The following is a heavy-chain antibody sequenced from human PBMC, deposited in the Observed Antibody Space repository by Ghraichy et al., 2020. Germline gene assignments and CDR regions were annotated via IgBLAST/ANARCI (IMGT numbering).Heavy chain of an antibody. V-gene: IGHV4-61*01. Sequence: ETLSLTCIVSGGSVNTDIYYWSWIRQPPGKGLEWIGYMFYSGNSNYNPSLKSRVAISVDTSKNQFSLRLTSVSTADTALYYCARGLNGYSYLDSWGQGTLVTVSS. J-gene: IGHJ5*01. CDR1: GGSVNTDIYY. CDR2: MFYSGNS. D-gene: IGHD5-18*01. CDR3: ARGLNGYSYLDS.